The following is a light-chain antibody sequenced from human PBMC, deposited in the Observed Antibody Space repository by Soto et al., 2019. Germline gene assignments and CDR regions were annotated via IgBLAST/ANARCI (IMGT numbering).Light chain of an antibody. CDR1: QSVSSSY. Sequence: EIVLTQSPGTLSLSPGERATLSCRASQSVSSSYLAWYQQKPGQAPRLLIYGTSIRATGIPASFSGSGSGTEFTLTISSLQSEDFAVYYCQQRNYWQVTFGQGTRLEIK. J-gene: IGKJ5*01. CDR2: GTS. V-gene: IGKV3D-20*02. CDR3: QQRNYWQVT.